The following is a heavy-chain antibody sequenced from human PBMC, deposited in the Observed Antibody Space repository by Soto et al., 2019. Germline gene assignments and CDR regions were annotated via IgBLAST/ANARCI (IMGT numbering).Heavy chain of an antibody. Sequence: PGGSLRLSCAASGFTFSSYGMHWVRQAPGKGLEWVTIISYDGSNKNYGDSVKGRFTVSRDNPGNTLSLQMNSLRPEDTGIYYCAKDWGGRLDFWGQGXWVTVYS. J-gene: IGHJ4*02. D-gene: IGHD7-27*01. V-gene: IGHV3-30*18. CDR3: AKDWGGRLDF. CDR2: ISYDGSNK. CDR1: GFTFSSYG.